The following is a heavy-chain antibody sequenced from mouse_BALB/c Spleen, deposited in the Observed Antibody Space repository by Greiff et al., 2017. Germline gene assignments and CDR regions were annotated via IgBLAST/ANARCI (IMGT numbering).Heavy chain of an antibody. Sequence: VMLVESGPGLVAPSQSLSITCTVSGFSLTDYGVSWIRQPPGKGLEWLGVIWGGGSTYYNSALKSRLSISKDNSKSQVFLKMNSLQTDDTAMYYCAKHERLLRRYWYFDVWGAGTTVTVSS. CDR1: GFSLTDYG. CDR3: AKHERLLRRYWYFDV. D-gene: IGHD2-3*01. J-gene: IGHJ1*01. CDR2: IWGGGST. V-gene: IGHV2-6-5*01.